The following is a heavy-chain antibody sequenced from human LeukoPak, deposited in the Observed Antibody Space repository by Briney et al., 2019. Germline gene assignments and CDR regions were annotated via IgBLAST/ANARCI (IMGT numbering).Heavy chain of an antibody. J-gene: IGHJ4*02. V-gene: IGHV3-7*01. Sequence: PGGSLRLSCAASGFIFSDYSMGWVRQVPGEGLEWVANINDDGSEKHYVDSVKGRFIISRDNAKNSLYLEMNSLSAEDTAVYYCAREGSSGWYYFDYWGQGTLVTVSS. CDR3: AREGSSGWYYFDY. CDR1: GFIFSDYS. CDR2: INDDGSEK. D-gene: IGHD6-19*01.